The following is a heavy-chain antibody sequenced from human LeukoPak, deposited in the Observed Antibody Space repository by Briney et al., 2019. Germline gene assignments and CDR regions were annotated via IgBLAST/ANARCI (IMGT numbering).Heavy chain of an antibody. D-gene: IGHD2-2*01. CDR3: ARGTCSSTSCYLVHYGMDV. V-gene: IGHV1-3*01. CDR1: GYTFTSYA. Sequence: ASVKVSCTASGYTFTSYAMHWVRQAPGQRLEWMGWINAGNGNTKYSQKFQGRVTITRDTSASTAYMELSSLRSEDTAVYYCARGTCSSTSCYLVHYGMDVWGQGTTVTVSS. J-gene: IGHJ6*02. CDR2: INAGNGNT.